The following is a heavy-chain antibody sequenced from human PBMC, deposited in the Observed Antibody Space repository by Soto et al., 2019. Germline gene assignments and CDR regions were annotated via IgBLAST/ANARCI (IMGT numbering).Heavy chain of an antibody. CDR3: ARGAGSSLTYGMDV. CDR1: GYTFTSYD. J-gene: IGHJ6*02. D-gene: IGHD6-6*01. V-gene: IGHV1-8*01. Sequence: QVQLVQSGAEVKKPGASVKVSCKASGYTFTSYDINWVRQATGQGLEWMGWMSPNSGNRGYAQKSHSRAHMTRNTSRSPAYSELSRLRSEDTAVYYCARGAGSSLTYGMDVWGQGTTVTVSS. CDR2: MSPNSGNR.